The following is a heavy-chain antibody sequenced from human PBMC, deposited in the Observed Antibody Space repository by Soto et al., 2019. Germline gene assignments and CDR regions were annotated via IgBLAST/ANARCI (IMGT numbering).Heavy chain of an antibody. D-gene: IGHD1-26*01. V-gene: IGHV4-31*03. CDR1: GGSISSGGYY. J-gene: IGHJ4*02. CDR3: AAAPLQWGWELLDGPPRY. Sequence: SETLSLNCTVPGGSISSGGYYWSWIRQHPGKFLEWIGYIYYSGSTYYNPSLKSRVTISVDTSKNQFSLKLSSVTAADTAVYYCAAAPLQWGWELLDGPPRYWGQGTLVTVS. CDR2: IYYSGST.